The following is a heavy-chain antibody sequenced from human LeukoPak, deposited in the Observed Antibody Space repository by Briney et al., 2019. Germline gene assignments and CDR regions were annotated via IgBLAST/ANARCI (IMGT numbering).Heavy chain of an antibody. J-gene: IGHJ4*02. Sequence: GGSLRLSCAASGFSFNNYAMSWVRQAPGKGLEWVSALSGSGGITYYADSVKGRFTISRDTSKSTLYLQMNSLRDEDTAVYYCAKYGSGTYYNGLYWGQGTLVTVSS. V-gene: IGHV3-23*01. D-gene: IGHD3-10*01. CDR2: LSGSGGIT. CDR3: AKYGSGTYYNGLY. CDR1: GFSFNNYA.